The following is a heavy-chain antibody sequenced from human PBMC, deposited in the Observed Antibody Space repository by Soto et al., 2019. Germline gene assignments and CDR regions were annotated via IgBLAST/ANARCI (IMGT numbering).Heavy chain of an antibody. CDR1: GGSISSGGYY. V-gene: IGHV4-31*03. D-gene: IGHD3-22*01. J-gene: IGHJ6*02. Sequence: TLSLTCTVSGGSISSGGYYWSWIRQHPGKGLEWIGYIYYSGSTYYNPSLKSRVTISVDTSKNQFSLKLSSVTAADTAVYYCARTTYYYDSSGYTLLGNYGMDVWGQGTTVTVS. CDR2: IYYSGST. CDR3: ARTTYYYDSSGYTLLGNYGMDV.